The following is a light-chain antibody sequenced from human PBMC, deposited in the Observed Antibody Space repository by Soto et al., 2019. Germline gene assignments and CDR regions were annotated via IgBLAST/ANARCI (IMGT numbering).Light chain of an antibody. Sequence: DIQMTQSPSSLSASVGDRVTITCRASQAIGTYLVWFQQKPGKAPKSLIFAASRLQSGVPSKFSGSGYETHFTLTISNLQPEDSATYYCQHYNNFPFTFGPGTKVDIK. CDR2: AAS. CDR1: QAIGTY. V-gene: IGKV1-16*02. J-gene: IGKJ3*01. CDR3: QHYNNFPFT.